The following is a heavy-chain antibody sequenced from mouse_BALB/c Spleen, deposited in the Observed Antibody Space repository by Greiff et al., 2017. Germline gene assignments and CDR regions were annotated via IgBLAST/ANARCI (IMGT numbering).Heavy chain of an antibody. CDR3: ASDTSDSAMDY. J-gene: IGHJ4*01. V-gene: IGHV5-9-4*01. D-gene: IGHD6-1*01. CDR2: RSRGGSDT. Sequence: EVHLVESGGGLVKPGGSLKLSCAASGFTFSSYAMSWVRQSPEKRLEGVAERSRGGSDTYYPDTVTGRFTISRDNAKNTLYLEMSSLRSEDTAMYYCASDTSDSAMDYWGHLPSVTVSS. CDR1: GFTFSSYA.